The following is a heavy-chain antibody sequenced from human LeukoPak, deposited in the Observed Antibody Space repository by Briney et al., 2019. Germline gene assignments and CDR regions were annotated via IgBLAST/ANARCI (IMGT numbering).Heavy chain of an antibody. CDR3: ARGVYYSGYGNFDY. CDR2: ISSSGSTI. J-gene: IGHJ4*02. CDR1: GFTFSSYE. D-gene: IGHD5-12*01. Sequence: QPGGSLRLSCAASGFTFSSYEMNWVRQAPGKGLEWVSYISSSGSTIYYADSMKGRFTISRDNAKNSLYLQMNSLRAEDTAVYYCARGVYYSGYGNFDYWGQGTLVTVSS. V-gene: IGHV3-48*03.